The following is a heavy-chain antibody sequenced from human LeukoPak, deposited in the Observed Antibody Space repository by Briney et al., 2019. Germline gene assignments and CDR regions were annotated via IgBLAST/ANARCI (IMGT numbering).Heavy chain of an antibody. V-gene: IGHV3-21*01. D-gene: IGHD3-10*01. Sequence: GGSLRLSCAASGFTFSSYSMNWVRQAPGKGLEWVSSISSSSSYIYYADSVKGRFTISRDNAKNSLYLQMNSLRAGDTAVYYCARGFAMTKIWFGELLDSYSMDVWGQGTTVTVSS. CDR3: ARGFAMTKIWFGELLDSYSMDV. CDR2: ISSSSSYI. J-gene: IGHJ6*02. CDR1: GFTFSSYS.